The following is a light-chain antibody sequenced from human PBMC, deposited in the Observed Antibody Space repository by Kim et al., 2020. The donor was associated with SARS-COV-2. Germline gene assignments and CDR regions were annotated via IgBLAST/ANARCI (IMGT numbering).Light chain of an antibody. J-gene: IGLJ2*01. Sequence: QSITISCTGTSSDVGGYNYVSWYQQHAGKAAKLMIYDVSKRPSGVCNRFSGSKSGNTASLTISGLQAEDEADYYCSSYTGSSTLGVFGGGTQLTVL. CDR3: SSYTGSSTLGV. V-gene: IGLV2-14*03. CDR2: DVS. CDR1: SSDVGGYNY.